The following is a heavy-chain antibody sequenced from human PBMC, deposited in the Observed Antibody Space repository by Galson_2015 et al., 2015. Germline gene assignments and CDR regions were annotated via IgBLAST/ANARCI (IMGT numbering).Heavy chain of an antibody. J-gene: IGHJ6*03. CDR3: ARDYPPADYYGSRRNYMDV. V-gene: IGHV3-13*01. CDR1: GFTFSSHD. CDR2: IGTAGDT. D-gene: IGHD3-10*01. Sequence: SLRLSCAASGFTFSSHDMHWVRQAPGKGLEWVSTIGTAGDTYYSGSVKGRFTISRENAKYSFYLQMNSLRAGDTAVYYCARDYPPADYYGSRRNYMDVWGKGTTVTVSS.